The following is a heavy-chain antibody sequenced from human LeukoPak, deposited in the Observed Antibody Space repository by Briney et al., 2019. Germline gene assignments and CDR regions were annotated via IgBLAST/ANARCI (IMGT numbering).Heavy chain of an antibody. D-gene: IGHD4-23*01. Sequence: GASVKVSCKASGGTFSSYAIIWVRQAPGQGLEWMGRLIPIFGTANYAQKFQGRVTITTDESTSTAYMELSSLRSEDTAVYYCATPQETPDYGGKDTRFDYWGQGTLVTVSS. CDR3: ATPQETPDYGGKDTRFDY. V-gene: IGHV1-69*05. CDR2: LIPIFGTA. CDR1: GGTFSSYA. J-gene: IGHJ4*02.